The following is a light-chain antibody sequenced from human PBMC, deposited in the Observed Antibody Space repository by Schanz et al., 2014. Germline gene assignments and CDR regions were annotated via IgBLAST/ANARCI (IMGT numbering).Light chain of an antibody. V-gene: IGLV2-14*01. CDR3: SSYTSSSTRV. CDR1: SSDVGGYNY. Sequence: QSALTQPASVSGSPGQSITISCTGTSSDVGGYNYVSWYQQHPGKAPKLMIYDVSNRPSGASNRFSGSKSGNTAYLTISGLQAEDEADYYCSSYTSSSTRVFGGGTKLTVL. CDR2: DVS. J-gene: IGLJ2*01.